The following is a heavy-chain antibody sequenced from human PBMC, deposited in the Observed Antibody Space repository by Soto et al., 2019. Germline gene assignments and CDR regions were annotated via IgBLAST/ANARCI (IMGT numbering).Heavy chain of an antibody. CDR2: IYYGGTT. CDR1: NGSVSSGTYS. CDR3: ARGHYYYGMDV. Sequence: SETLSLTCTVSNGSVSSGTYSWSWVRQPPGKGLEWIGYIYYGGTTYYTPSLKSRLTMSMDRANDHFSLNLTSVTAADTAVYFCARGHYYYGMDVWGQGTTVTVSS. J-gene: IGHJ6*02. V-gene: IGHV4-30-2*01.